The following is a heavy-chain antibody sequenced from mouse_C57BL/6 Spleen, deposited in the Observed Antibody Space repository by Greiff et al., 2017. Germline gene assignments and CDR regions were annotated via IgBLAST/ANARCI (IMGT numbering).Heavy chain of an antibody. CDR2: INYDGSST. J-gene: IGHJ3*01. CDR1: GFTFSDYY. D-gene: IGHD2-4*01. Sequence: EVQLVESEGGLVQPGSSMKLSCTASGFTFSDYYMAWVRQVPEKGLEWVANINYDGSSTYYLDSLKSRFIISRDNAKNILYLQMSSLKSEDTATYYCARVSYDYDLAYWGQGTLFTVSA. V-gene: IGHV5-16*01. CDR3: ARVSYDYDLAY.